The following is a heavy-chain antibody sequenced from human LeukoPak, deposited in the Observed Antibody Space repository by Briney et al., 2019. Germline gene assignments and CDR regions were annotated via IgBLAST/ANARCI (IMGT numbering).Heavy chain of an antibody. CDR2: IKQDGSEK. V-gene: IGHV3-7*03. D-gene: IGHD3-16*01. CDR1: GFTFSTDW. J-gene: IGHJ3*02. Sequence: PGGSLRLSCAVSGFTFSTDWVSWVRQAPGKGLEWVAHIKQDGSEKYYVDSVKGRFTISRDNAKNSLYLQMNSLRAEDTAVYYCARDYGNDAFDIWGQGAMVTVSS. CDR3: ARDYGNDAFDI.